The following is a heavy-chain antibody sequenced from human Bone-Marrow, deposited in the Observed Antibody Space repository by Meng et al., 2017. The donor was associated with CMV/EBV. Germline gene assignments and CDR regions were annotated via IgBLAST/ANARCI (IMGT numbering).Heavy chain of an antibody. Sequence: SVKVSCKASGGTFSSYAISWVRQAPGQGLEWMGGIIPILGIANYAQKFQGRVTITADKSASTAYMELSSLRSEDTAVYYCARGLRATMVRGAMGDYYGMDVWGQGTTVTVSS. J-gene: IGHJ6*02. CDR3: ARGLRATMVRGAMGDYYGMDV. CDR1: GGTFSSYA. D-gene: IGHD3-10*01. V-gene: IGHV1-69*10. CDR2: IIPILGIA.